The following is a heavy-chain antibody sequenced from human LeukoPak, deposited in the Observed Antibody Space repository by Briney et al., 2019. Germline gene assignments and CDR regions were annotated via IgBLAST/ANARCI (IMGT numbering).Heavy chain of an antibody. CDR1: GFTFSNAW. V-gene: IGHV3-15*01. CDR3: TTDEPYSGYDLGSFFDY. Sequence: PGGSLRLSCAASGFTFSNAWMSWVRQAPGKGLEWVGRIKSKTDGGTTDYAAPVKGRFTISRDDSKNMLYLQMNSLKTEDTAVYYCTTDEPYSGYDLGSFFDYWGQGTLVTVSS. J-gene: IGHJ4*02. D-gene: IGHD5-12*01. CDR2: IKSKTDGGTT.